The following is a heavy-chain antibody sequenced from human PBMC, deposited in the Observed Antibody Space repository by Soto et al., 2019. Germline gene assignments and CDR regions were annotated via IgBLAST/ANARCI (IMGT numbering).Heavy chain of an antibody. V-gene: IGHV4-30-2*01. J-gene: IGHJ5*02. D-gene: IGHD3-10*01. CDR1: GGSISSGGYS. CDR2: IYHSGST. CDR3: ARGGGWFDP. Sequence: SETLSLTCAVSGGSISSGGYSWSWIRQPPGKGLEWIGDIYHSGSTYYNPSLKSRVTISVDRSKNRFSLKLSSVTAADTAVYYCARGGGWFDPWGQGTLVTVSS.